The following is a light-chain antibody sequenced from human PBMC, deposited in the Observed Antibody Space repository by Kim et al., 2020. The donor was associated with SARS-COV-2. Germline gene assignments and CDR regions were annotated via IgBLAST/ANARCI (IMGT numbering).Light chain of an antibody. J-gene: IGKJ2*01. V-gene: IGKV1-5*01. CDR1: QSINSW. CDR3: QQYNTYVYT. Sequence: DIQMTQSPSTLSASVGDRVTITCRASQSINSWVAWYQQKPGKAPKLLIYDASSLESGVPSRFSGSGSGTEFTLTISSLQPDDFATYYCQQYNTYVYTFGQGTKLEI. CDR2: DAS.